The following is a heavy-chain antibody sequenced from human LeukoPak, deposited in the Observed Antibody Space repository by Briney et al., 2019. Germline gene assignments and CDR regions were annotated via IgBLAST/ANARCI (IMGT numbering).Heavy chain of an antibody. Sequence: SVKVSCKVSGYSLTELCVHWVRQAPGQGLEWMGRIIPILGIANYAQKFQGGVTITADKSTSTAYMELSSLRPEDTAVYYCARDWFRNSSSSQPSPPRYFDRWGRGTLVIVSS. CDR3: ARDWFRNSSSSQPSPPRYFDR. J-gene: IGHJ2*01. CDR2: IIPILGIA. V-gene: IGHV1-69*04. CDR1: GYSLTELC. D-gene: IGHD6-6*01.